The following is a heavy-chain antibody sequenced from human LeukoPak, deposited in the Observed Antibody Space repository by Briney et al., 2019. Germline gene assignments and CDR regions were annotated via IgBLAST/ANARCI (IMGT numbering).Heavy chain of an antibody. V-gene: IGHV3-11*01. J-gene: IGHJ6*02. CDR2: ISSSGSTI. CDR1: GFTFSDYY. D-gene: IGHD6-13*01. CDR3: AKEPQQLTYGMDV. Sequence: GGSLRLSCAASGFTFSDYYMSWIRQAPGKGLEWVSYISSSGSTIYYADSVKGRFTISRDNSKNTLYLQMNSLRAEDTAVYYCAKEPQQLTYGMDVWGQGTTVTVSS.